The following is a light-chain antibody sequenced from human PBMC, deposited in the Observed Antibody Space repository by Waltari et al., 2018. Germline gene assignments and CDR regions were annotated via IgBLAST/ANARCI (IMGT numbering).Light chain of an antibody. V-gene: IGLV5-45*01. CDR2: YKSDSDN. Sequence: QAVLTQTASLSASPGVSVRLTCTLGSGINVGMYRIYWYQKKPGSPPQYLLSYKSDSDNHQGSGVPSRFSGSKDGSANAGILLISGLQPDDEADYYCLIWHSDAYVFGSGTEVTVL. CDR3: LIWHSDAYV. J-gene: IGLJ1*01. CDR1: SGINVGMYR.